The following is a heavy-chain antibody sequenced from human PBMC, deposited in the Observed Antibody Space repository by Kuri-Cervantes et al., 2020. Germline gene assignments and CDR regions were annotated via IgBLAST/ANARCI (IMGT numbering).Heavy chain of an antibody. CDR2: ISAHNGNT. V-gene: IGHV1-18*01. Sequence: ASVKVSCKASGGTFSSYAISWVRQAPGQGLEWMGWISAHNGNTNYAQKLQGRVTMTTDTSTSTAYMELRSLRSDDTAVYYCARDEPHYYDSSGYYFDWGQGTLVTVSS. J-gene: IGHJ4*02. D-gene: IGHD3-22*01. CDR1: GGTFSSYA. CDR3: ARDEPHYYDSSGYYFD.